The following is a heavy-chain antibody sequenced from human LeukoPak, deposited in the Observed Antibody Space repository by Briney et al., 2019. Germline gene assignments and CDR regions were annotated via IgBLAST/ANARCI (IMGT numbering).Heavy chain of an antibody. CDR3: ARDTDSSSWYDYYYYGMDV. CDR1: GFTFSSYA. V-gene: IGHV3-23*01. CDR2: ISGSGGST. J-gene: IGHJ6*02. D-gene: IGHD6-13*01. Sequence: PGGSLRLSCAASGFTFSSYAMSWVRQAPGKGLEWVSAISGSGGSTYYADSVKGRFTISRDNAKNSLYLQMNSLRAEDTAVYYCARDTDSSSWYDYYYYGMDVWGQGTTVTVSS.